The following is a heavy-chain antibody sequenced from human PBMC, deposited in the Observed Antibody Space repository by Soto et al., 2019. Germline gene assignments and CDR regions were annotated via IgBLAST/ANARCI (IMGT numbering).Heavy chain of an antibody. CDR1: GFSFSDYY. CDR2: ISNTGSTK. CDR3: ARDYYGDYILDY. Sequence: QVQLVESGGGLVKPGGSLRLSCVVSGFSFSDYYMSWIRQAPGKGLEWISYISNTGSTKYYADSVKGRFTISRDNAKNSLYLHMNSLRGEDTAVYYCARDYYGDYILDYWGQGTVVTVSS. J-gene: IGHJ4*02. V-gene: IGHV3-11*01. D-gene: IGHD4-17*01.